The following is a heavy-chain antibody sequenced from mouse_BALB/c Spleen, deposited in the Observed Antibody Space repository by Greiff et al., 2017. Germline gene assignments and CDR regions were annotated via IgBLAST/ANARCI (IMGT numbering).Heavy chain of an antibody. D-gene: IGHD2-4*01. V-gene: IGHV1-18*01. Sequence: EVKLQESGPELVKPGASVKIPCKASGYTFTDYNMDWVKQSHGKSLEWIGDINPNNGGTIYNQKFKGKATLTVDKSSSTAYMELRSLTSEDTAVYYCARWGGYDYGESFAYWGQGTLVTVSA. CDR1: GYTFTDYN. J-gene: IGHJ3*01. CDR2: INPNNGGT. CDR3: ARWGGYDYGESFAY.